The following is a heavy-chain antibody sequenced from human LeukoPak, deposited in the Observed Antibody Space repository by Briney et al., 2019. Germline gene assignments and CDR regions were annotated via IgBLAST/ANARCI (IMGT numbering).Heavy chain of an antibody. Sequence: GGSLRLSCATSAFTFSDYWMSWVRQTPGKGLEWVANIREDGSEKYYVDSVKGRFTISRDNAKNSLYLRMGSLRAGDTAVYYCARVDRFGESTHYFDDWGQGTLVTVSS. V-gene: IGHV3-7*01. CDR2: IREDGSEK. CDR3: ARVDRFGESTHYFDD. CDR1: AFTFSDYW. D-gene: IGHD3-10*01. J-gene: IGHJ4*02.